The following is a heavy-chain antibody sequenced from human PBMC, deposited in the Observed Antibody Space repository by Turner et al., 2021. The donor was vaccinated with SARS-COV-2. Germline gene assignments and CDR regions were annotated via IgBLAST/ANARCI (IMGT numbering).Heavy chain of an antibody. J-gene: IGHJ4*02. V-gene: IGHV3-48*01. Sequence: EVHLVESGGGLVQPGGSLRLSCVASGFTFSTYSMIWVRQAPGKGLEWVSYIDSSSSTIYYADSVKGRFTISRDNAKNSLYLQMNSLRADDTAVYYCASPFDYWGQGTLVTVSS. CDR1: GFTFSTYS. CDR3: ASPFDY. CDR2: IDSSSSTI.